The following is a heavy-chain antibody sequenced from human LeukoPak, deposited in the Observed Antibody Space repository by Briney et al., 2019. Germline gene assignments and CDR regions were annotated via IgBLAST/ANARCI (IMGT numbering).Heavy chain of an antibody. CDR2: ISSSGSTI. D-gene: IGHD2-15*01. V-gene: IGHV3-11*04. CDR1: GFTFSDYY. Sequence: GGSLRLSCAASGFTFSDYYMSWIRQAPGKGLEWVSYISSSGSTIYYADSVKGRFTISRDNAKNSLYLQMNSLRAEDTAVYYCAREXYQYCSGGSCYSEPTXSXXWGQXTLVT. J-gene: IGHJ4*02. CDR3: AREXYQYCSGGSCYSEPTXSXX.